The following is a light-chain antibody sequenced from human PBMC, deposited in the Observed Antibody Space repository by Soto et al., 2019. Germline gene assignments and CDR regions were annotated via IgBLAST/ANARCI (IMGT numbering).Light chain of an antibody. V-gene: IGLV2-14*02. CDR1: SSDVGSYNL. J-gene: IGLJ2*01. Sequence: SVLTQPASVSGSPGQSITISCTGTSSDVGSYNLVSWYQQHPGKAPKLMIYEVTNRPSGVSNRFSGSKSGNTASLSISGLQAEDEADYYCSSYTSNSAHVVFGGGTQLTVL. CDR2: EVT. CDR3: SSYTSNSAHVV.